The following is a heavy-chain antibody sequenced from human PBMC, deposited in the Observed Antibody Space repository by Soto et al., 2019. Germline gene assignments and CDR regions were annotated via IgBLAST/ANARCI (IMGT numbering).Heavy chain of an antibody. Sequence: QVQLLQSGAEVKKPGASVKVSCKASGFTFTGYYLHWVRQAPGQGFEWMGWIDPNSGDTKYAQKFQGWVTMTRDTSINTAYMEVISLKPLDTAVHYRARGGRSGFKATFDSWGQGTLVTVSS. CDR3: ARGGRSGFKATFDS. D-gene: IGHD3-22*01. J-gene: IGHJ4*02. CDR1: GFTFTGYY. V-gene: IGHV1-2*04. CDR2: IDPNSGDT.